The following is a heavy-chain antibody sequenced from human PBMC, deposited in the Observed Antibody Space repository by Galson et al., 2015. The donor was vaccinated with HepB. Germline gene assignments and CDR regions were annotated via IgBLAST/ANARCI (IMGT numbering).Heavy chain of an antibody. D-gene: IGHD4-17*01. Sequence: SLRLSCAASGFTFSSYWTTWVRQAPGKGLEWVASIKEDGSEKYYVDSVKGRFVISRDNAKWSLYLQMNSLRVEDAAFYYCARDRDGDYYFDHWGQGTLVTVSS. V-gene: IGHV3-7*03. CDR3: ARDRDGDYYFDH. CDR1: GFTFSSYW. CDR2: IKEDGSEK. J-gene: IGHJ4*02.